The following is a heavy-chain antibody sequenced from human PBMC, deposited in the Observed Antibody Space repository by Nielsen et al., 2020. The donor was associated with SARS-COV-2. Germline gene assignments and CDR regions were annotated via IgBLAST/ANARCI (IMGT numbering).Heavy chain of an antibody. Sequence: SETLSLTYTVSGGSVIFYYWSWIRQPPGKGLEWIGYIYDSGDTKYNPSLKSRATISVDTSKNQFSLRLSSVTAADTAVYYCARDGVSGNYFDYWGPGTLVTVSS. D-gene: IGHD6-19*01. CDR2: IYDSGDT. V-gene: IGHV4-59*02. CDR3: ARDGVSGNYFDY. J-gene: IGHJ4*02. CDR1: GGSVIFYY.